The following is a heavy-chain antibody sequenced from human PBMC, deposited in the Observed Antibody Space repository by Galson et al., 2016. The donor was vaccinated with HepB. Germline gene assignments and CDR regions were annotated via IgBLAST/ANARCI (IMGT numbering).Heavy chain of an antibody. J-gene: IGHJ4*02. CDR2: MYYSGST. V-gene: IGHV4-39*01. Sequence: WVRQAPGKGLEWIASMYYSGSTYYNPSLKSRVTISVDTSKNQLSLELSSVTAADTAMYYCARHDCGDFLFDYWGQGTLVIVSS. D-gene: IGHD2/OR15-2a*01. CDR3: ARHDCGDFLFDY.